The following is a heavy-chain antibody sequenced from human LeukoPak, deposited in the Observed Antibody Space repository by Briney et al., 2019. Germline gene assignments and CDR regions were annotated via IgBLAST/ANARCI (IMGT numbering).Heavy chain of an antibody. CDR1: GYSFTNYW. J-gene: IGHJ4*02. CDR3: AKGGDNRPFLFY. Sequence: GESLKISCKGSGYSFTNYWIGWVRQMPGRGVAWMGIIYPGDSDTRYSPSFQGQVTFSADKSISTAHLQWSIMAAYDTALYYCAKGGDNRPFLFYWGRGTMVTVSS. V-gene: IGHV5-51*01. D-gene: IGHD1-14*01. CDR2: IYPGDSDT.